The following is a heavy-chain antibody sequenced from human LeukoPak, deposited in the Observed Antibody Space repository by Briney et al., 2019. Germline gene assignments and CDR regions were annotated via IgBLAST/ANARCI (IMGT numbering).Heavy chain of an antibody. CDR1: GFTFSSYW. CDR2: ISYDGSNK. CDR3: ARDVENYYYYYMDV. V-gene: IGHV3-30*03. Sequence: GGSLRLSCAASGFTFSSYWMSWVRQAPGKGLEWVAVISYDGSNKYYADSVKGRFTISRDNSKNTLYLQMNSLRAEDTAVYYCARDVENYYYYYMDVWGKGTTVTVSS. J-gene: IGHJ6*03. D-gene: IGHD1-1*01.